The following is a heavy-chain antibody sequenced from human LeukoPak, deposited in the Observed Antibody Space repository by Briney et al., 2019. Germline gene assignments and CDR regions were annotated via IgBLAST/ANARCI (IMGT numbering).Heavy chain of an antibody. Sequence: GGSLRLSCAASGFTFSSYSMNWVRQAPGKGLEWVSSISSSSYIYYADSVKGRFTISRDNAKNSLYLQMNSLRAEDTALYYCAKATDTAMVPFDYWGQGTLVTVS. V-gene: IGHV3-21*04. CDR3: AKATDTAMVPFDY. D-gene: IGHD5-18*01. J-gene: IGHJ4*02. CDR2: ISSSSYI. CDR1: GFTFSSYS.